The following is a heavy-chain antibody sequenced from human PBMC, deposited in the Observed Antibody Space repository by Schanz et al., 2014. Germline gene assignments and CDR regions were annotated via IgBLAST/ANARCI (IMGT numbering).Heavy chain of an antibody. D-gene: IGHD2-15*01. CDR2: ISPLLGVA. CDR1: GGTFVTFF. V-gene: IGHV1-69*04. J-gene: IGHJ4*02. CDR3: ATCSGGTCHAKPGLDN. Sequence: QVHLVQSGAEVKEPGSSVKVSCKPSGGTFVTFFFTWLRQAPGQGPQWMGRISPLLGVANYAQEFQGRLTITADTSTSTAYMELSSLRSEDTAVYYCATCSGGTCHAKPGLDNWGQGTLVTVSS.